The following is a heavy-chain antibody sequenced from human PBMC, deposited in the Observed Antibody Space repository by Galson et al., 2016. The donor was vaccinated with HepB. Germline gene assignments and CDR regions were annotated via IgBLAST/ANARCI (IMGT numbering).Heavy chain of an antibody. D-gene: IGHD3/OR15-3a*01. CDR3: ANGARTGGTNSYYYGMDV. CDR2: INRDESST. CDR1: GFTFSSYC. J-gene: IGHJ6*02. V-gene: IGHV3-74*01. Sequence: SLRLSCAASGFTFSSYCMHWVRQAPGKGLEWVSRINRDESSTSYADYVKGRFTISTDNAKNTLYLQLNSLRAEDTAVYYCANGARTGGTNSYYYGMDVWGQGTTVTVSS.